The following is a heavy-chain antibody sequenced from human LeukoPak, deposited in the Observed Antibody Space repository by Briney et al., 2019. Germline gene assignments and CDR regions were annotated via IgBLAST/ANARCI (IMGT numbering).Heavy chain of an antibody. CDR1: GGSISTYY. J-gene: IGHJ6*02. CDR2: IYFSGAT. CDR3: AREDPQTKVPEGLDV. D-gene: IGHD4/OR15-4a*01. V-gene: IGHV4-59*01. Sequence: SETLSLTCTVSGGSISTYYWSWIWQSPGKGLEWIGYIYFSGATNYNPSLKSRVTISVDTSKNQFSLKLSSVTAADTAVYYCAREDPQTKVPEGLDVWGQGTTATVSS.